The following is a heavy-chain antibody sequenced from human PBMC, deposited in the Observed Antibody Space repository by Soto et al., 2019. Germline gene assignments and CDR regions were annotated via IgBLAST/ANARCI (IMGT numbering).Heavy chain of an antibody. CDR3: TKIYGSGSYLPDY. CDR1: GLTFSSYS. V-gene: IGHV3-49*04. D-gene: IGHD3-10*01. CDR2: IRSKSYGGAA. Sequence: GGSLRLSCAASGLTFSSYSMNWVRQAPGKGLEWVGFIRSKSYGGAADYAASVTGRFIISRDDSKSIAYLQMNGLKIEDAAVYYCTKIYGSGSYLPDYWGQGTRVTVSS. J-gene: IGHJ4*02.